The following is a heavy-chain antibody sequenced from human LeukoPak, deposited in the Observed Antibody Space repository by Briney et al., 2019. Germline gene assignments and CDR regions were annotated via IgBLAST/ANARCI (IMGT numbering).Heavy chain of an antibody. CDR1: GGSISSSSYY. CDR3: ARYTVGTMEDS. D-gene: IGHD5-12*01. V-gene: IGHV4-39*01. CDR2: IYYSGST. J-gene: IGHJ4*02. Sequence: SSETLSLTCTVSGGSISSSSYYWGWIRQPPGKGLEWIGSIYYSGSTYYNPSLKSRVTVSKDTSRNQFSLRVNSVTATDTAMYYCARYTVGTMEDSRGQGTLVTVSS.